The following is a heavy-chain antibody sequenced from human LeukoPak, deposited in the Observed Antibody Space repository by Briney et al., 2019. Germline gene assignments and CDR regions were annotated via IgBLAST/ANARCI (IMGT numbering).Heavy chain of an antibody. CDR2: IYTSGST. V-gene: IGHV4-4*07. J-gene: IGHJ6*03. CDR1: GGSISSYY. Sequence: SETLSLTCTVSGGSISSYYWSWIRQPAGKGLEWIGRIYTSGSTNYNPSLKSRVTMSVDTSKNQFSLKLSSVTAADTAVYYCAREVNMVRGVIITKYYYYYYMDAWGKGTTVTVSS. D-gene: IGHD3-10*01. CDR3: AREVNMVRGVIITKYYYYYYMDA.